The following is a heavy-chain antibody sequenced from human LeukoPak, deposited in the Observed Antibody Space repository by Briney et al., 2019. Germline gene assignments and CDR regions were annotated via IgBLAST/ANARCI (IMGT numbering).Heavy chain of an antibody. J-gene: IGHJ6*02. D-gene: IGHD2-15*01. CDR2: ISYDGSNK. CDR3: AKRQWWGMDV. V-gene: IGHV3-30*18. Sequence: GRSLRLSCAASGFTFSSYGMHWVRQVPGKGLEWVAVISYDGSNKYYADSVKGRFTISRDNSKNTLYLQMNSLRAEDTAVYYCAKRQWWGMDVWGQGTTVTVSS. CDR1: GFTFSSYG.